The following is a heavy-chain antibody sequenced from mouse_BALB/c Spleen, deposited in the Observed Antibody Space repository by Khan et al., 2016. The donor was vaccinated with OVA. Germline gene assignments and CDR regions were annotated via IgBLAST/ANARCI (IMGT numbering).Heavy chain of an antibody. J-gene: IGHJ2*01. Sequence: VQLKESGPGLVKPSQSLSLTCTVTGYSITSGYGWNWIRQFPGNKLEWMGYISYSGSTNYNPSLKSRISITRATTKNQSFLQLNSVTTEDTATYYCARTARIKYWGQGTTLTVSS. V-gene: IGHV3-2*02. CDR1: GYSITSGYG. CDR3: ARTARIKY. D-gene: IGHD3-3*01. CDR2: ISYSGST.